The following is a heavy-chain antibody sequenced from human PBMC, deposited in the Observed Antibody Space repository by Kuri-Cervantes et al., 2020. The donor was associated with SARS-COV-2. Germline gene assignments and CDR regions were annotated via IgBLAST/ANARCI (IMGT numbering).Heavy chain of an antibody. J-gene: IGHJ6*03. Sequence: GSLRLSCTVSGGSISSSSYYWGWIRQPPGKGLEWIGSIYYSGSTYYNPSLKSRVTISVDTSKNQFSLKLSSVTAADTAVYYCARGRPEVVTPPYYYYYMDVWGKGTTVTVSS. CDR2: IYYSGST. D-gene: IGHD4-23*01. CDR1: GGSISSSSYY. V-gene: IGHV4-39*07. CDR3: ARGRPEVVTPPYYYYYMDV.